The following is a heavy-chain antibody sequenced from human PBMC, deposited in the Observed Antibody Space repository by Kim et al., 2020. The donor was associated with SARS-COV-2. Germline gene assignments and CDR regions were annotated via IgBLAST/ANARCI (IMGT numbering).Heavy chain of an antibody. D-gene: IGHD1-1*01. J-gene: IGHJ3*01. CDR3: NRIPGTNLACWVVFDV. V-gene: IGHV3-73*01. CDR1: GFNFSDSS. CDR2: IRSKVYSYAT. Sequence: GGSLRLSCAASGFNFSDSSTHWVRQASGKGLEWVGRIRSKVYSYATSYAASVKGMITIARDESESTVYLQSNSLKTEDTDVYDCNRIPGTNLACWVVFDV.